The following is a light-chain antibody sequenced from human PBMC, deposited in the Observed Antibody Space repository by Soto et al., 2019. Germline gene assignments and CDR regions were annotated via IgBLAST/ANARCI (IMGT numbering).Light chain of an antibody. CDR1: QSVATY. J-gene: IGKJ4*01. V-gene: IGKV3-20*01. CDR3: HQYGSSPLT. Sequence: EIVLTQSPATQSLSPGERATLSCRASQSVATYVAWYQQKPGQAPRLLIYGASSRANGIPDRFSGSGSGTDFTLTISRLEPEDFAVYYCHQYGSSPLTFGGGTKVDIK. CDR2: GAS.